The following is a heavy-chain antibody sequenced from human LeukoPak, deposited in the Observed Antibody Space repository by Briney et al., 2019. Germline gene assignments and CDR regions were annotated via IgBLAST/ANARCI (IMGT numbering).Heavy chain of an antibody. J-gene: IGHJ4*02. CDR3: ARGVSSSKFDY. V-gene: IGHV4-61*02. Sequence: PSETLSLTCTVSGGSISSDNYYWNWIRQPAGKGLEWIGRIYASGTTNYNPSLKSRVTISVDTSKNQFSLKLSSVTVADTAVYYCARGVSSSKFDYWGQGTLVTVSS. D-gene: IGHD6-6*01. CDR1: GGSISSDNYY. CDR2: IYASGTT.